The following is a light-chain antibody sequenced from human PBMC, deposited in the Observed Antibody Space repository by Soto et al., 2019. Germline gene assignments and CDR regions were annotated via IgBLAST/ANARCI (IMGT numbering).Light chain of an antibody. CDR2: GAG. CDR1: QSISSH. J-gene: IGKJ5*01. CDR3: QQYNKWPIT. V-gene: IGKV3-15*01. Sequence: IVFTESPATLAVSPGERARLSCRASQSISSHLAWYQQKPGQAPRLLIDGAGTRATGLPARFSGSGSGTEFSLTISSVQSEDFAVYFCQQYNKWPITFGQGTRLDI.